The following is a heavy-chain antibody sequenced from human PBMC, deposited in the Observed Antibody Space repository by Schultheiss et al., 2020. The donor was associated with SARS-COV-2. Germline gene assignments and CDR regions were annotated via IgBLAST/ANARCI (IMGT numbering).Heavy chain of an antibody. CDR3: ARDQRSSFDY. CDR1: GFTFSSYS. J-gene: IGHJ4*02. Sequence: GESLKISCAASGFTFSSYSMNWVRQAPGKGLEWVSSISSSSSYIYYADSVKGRFTISRDNAKNSLYLQMNSLRAEDTAVYYCARDQRSSFDYWGQGTLVTVSS. D-gene: IGHD6-6*01. V-gene: IGHV3-21*01. CDR2: ISSSSSYI.